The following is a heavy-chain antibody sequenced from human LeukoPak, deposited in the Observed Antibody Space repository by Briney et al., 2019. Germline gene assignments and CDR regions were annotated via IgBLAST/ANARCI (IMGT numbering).Heavy chain of an antibody. D-gene: IGHD6-25*01. V-gene: IGHV3-21*06. CDR2: ISYMGDHR. J-gene: IGHJ4*02. CDR1: GFTFSDCD. CDR3: GKAFPPLRVAAAGDY. Sequence: PGESLRLSCTASGFTFSDCDMNWFRQATGKGLQWVSSISYMGDHRYYADSAKGRFTISRDNAKNSLYLQMDNLRADDTAVYYCGKAFPPLRVAAAGDYGGQGTRVTVSS.